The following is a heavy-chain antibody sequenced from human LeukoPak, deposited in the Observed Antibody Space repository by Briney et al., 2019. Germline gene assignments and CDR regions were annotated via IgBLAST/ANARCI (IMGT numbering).Heavy chain of an antibody. J-gene: IGHJ4*02. CDR2: ISSNGGNT. CDR1: GFTFSSYA. Sequence: GGSLRLSCAASGFTFSSYAMSWVRQAPGKGLEWVSAISSNGGNTYCADSVKGRFTISRDNSKNTLYLQMNSLTAEDTAVYYCAKTSAYYGSPFDYWGQGTLVTVSS. V-gene: IGHV3-23*01. CDR3: AKTSAYYGSPFDY. D-gene: IGHD3-10*01.